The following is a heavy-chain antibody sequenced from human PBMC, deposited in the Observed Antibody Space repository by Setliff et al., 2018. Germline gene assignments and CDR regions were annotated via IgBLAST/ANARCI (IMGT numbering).Heavy chain of an antibody. Sequence: SGPTLVNPTQTLTLTCTVSGFSLSTNEVAVGWIRQSPGKALEWLALIYGNDDKRYSPSLKSRVTVTKDTSKSHVVLTMTNMDPLDTGTYYCAHRRYRKNIFWGQGTLVTVSS. CDR3: AHRRYRKNIF. D-gene: IGHD1-1*01. J-gene: IGHJ4*02. CDR2: IYGNDDK. V-gene: IGHV2-5*01. CDR1: GFSLSTNEVA.